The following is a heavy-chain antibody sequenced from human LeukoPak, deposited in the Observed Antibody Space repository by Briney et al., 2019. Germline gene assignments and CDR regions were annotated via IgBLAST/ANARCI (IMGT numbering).Heavy chain of an antibody. CDR2: MSHDGSDK. V-gene: IGHV3-30*01. Sequence: GRSLRLSCAASGLTFSRSDMHWVRQAPGKGLEWVASMSHDGSDKYYADSLKGRFTISRDTSKNTLYLQMNSLRAEDTAVYHCARGLPGGLDYWGQGTLVTVFS. CDR1: GLTFSRSD. D-gene: IGHD3-16*01. CDR3: ARGLPGGLDY. J-gene: IGHJ4*02.